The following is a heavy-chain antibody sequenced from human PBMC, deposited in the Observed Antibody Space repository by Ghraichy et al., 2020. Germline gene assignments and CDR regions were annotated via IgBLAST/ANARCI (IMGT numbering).Heavy chain of an antibody. V-gene: IGHV3-53*01. J-gene: IGHJ6*02. CDR1: GFTVTSNY. D-gene: IGHD1-1*01. CDR3: ATRRRAGYYYGMDV. CDR2: ISSGGNT. Sequence: GGSLRLSCAASGFTVTSNYMSWVRQAPGKGLEWVSIISSGGNTYYVDSVKGRFTISRDNSKNTLLLQMNSLRAEDTAVYYCATRRRAGYYYGMDVWGQGTTVTVSS.